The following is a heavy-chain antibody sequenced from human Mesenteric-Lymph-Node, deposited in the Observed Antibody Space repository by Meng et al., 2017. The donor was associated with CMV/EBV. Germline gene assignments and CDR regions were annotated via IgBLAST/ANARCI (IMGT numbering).Heavy chain of an antibody. V-gene: IGHV1-69*06. CDR2: SVPIFDRA. Sequence: GRFGGYGGNWVRQAPGQGLEWMGGSVPIFDRANYAQKFQGRVTITADRSTSIAYMELNRLTSADTAVYFCATEMKDSTWNSIPWFDPWGQGTLVTVSS. CDR3: ATEMKDSTWNSIPWFDP. CDR1: GRFGGYG. D-gene: IGHD1-7*01. J-gene: IGHJ5*02.